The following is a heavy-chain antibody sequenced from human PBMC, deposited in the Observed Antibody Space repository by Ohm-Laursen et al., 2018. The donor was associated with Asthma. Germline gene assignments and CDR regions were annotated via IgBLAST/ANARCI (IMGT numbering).Heavy chain of an antibody. CDR3: ARGLGAARSEDHFDY. CDR2: ISAYNGNT. CDR1: GYTFTSYG. V-gene: IGHV1-18*01. J-gene: IGHJ4*02. Sequence: ASVKVSCNASGYTFTSYGISWVRQAPGQGLEWMGWISAYNGNTNYAQKLQGRVTITADESTSTAYMELSSLRSEDTAVYYYARGLGAARSEDHFDYWGQGTLVTVSS. D-gene: IGHD6-6*01.